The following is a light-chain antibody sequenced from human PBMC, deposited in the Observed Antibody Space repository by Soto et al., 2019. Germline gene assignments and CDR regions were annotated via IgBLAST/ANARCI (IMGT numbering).Light chain of an antibody. V-gene: IGKV1-5*03. CDR2: KAS. CDR3: QQYHSYPYI. J-gene: IGKJ2*01. CDR1: QSIVNL. Sequence: DIQMTQSPSTLSASVGGRVTISCRASQSIVNLLAWYQQKPGKAPKLLIYKASSLESGVPSRFSGSGSGTEFTLTISSLQPDDFATYYCQQYHSYPYIFGQGTKPEIK.